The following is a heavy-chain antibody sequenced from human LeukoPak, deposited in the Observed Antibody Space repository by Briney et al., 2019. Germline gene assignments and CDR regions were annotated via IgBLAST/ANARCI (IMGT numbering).Heavy chain of an antibody. J-gene: IGHJ5*02. V-gene: IGHV4-4*07. D-gene: IGHD1-7*01. CDR1: GDSMSSYS. Sequence: SETLSLTCTVSGDSMSSYSWSWIRQPAGTGLEWIGRIYTSGATNSNPSLKSRLSMSIDTSKNQFSLKLSSVTAADTAVYYCARVNWNYDGLAWFDPWGQGTLVTVST. CDR3: ARVNWNYDGLAWFDP. CDR2: IYTSGAT.